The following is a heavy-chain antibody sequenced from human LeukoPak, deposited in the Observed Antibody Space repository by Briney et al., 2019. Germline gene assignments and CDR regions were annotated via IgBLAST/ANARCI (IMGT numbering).Heavy chain of an antibody. V-gene: IGHV4-31*03. Sequence: PSETLSLTCTVSGGSISSGGYYWSWIRQHPGKGLEWIGYIYYSGSTYYNPSLKSRVTISVDMSKNQFSLKVNSVTAADTAVYYCAGPRRVKLDYWGQGTLVTVSS. CDR3: AGPRRVKLDY. J-gene: IGHJ4*02. CDR2: IYYSGST. CDR1: GGSISSGGYY. D-gene: IGHD1-1*01.